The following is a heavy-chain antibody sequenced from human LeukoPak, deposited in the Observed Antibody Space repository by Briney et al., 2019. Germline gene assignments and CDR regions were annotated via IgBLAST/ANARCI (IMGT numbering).Heavy chain of an antibody. CDR1: GGSISSGGYY. V-gene: IGHV4-31*03. J-gene: IGHJ5*02. CDR3: ARARITMVRGVIIKRDWFDP. CDR2: IYYSGST. D-gene: IGHD3-10*01. Sequence: SETLSLTCTVSGGSISSGGYYWSWIRQHPGKGLEWIGHIYYSGSTYYNPSLKSRVTISVDTSKNQFSLKLSSVTAADTAVYYCARARITMVRGVIIKRDWFDPWGQGTLVTVSS.